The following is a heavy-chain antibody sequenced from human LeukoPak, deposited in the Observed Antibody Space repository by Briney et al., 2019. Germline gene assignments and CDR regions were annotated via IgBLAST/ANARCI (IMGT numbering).Heavy chain of an antibody. D-gene: IGHD1-26*01. CDR2: ISWNSGSI. CDR1: EFSFDDYG. J-gene: IGHJ3*02. Sequence: GGSLRLSCAASEFSFDDYGMHWVREAPGKGLEWVSGISWNSGSIGYADSVKGRFTISRDNAKNSLYLQMNSLRAEDTAVYYCARGGHESGSYQENDAFDIWGQGTMVTVSS. V-gene: IGHV3-9*01. CDR3: ARGGHESGSYQENDAFDI.